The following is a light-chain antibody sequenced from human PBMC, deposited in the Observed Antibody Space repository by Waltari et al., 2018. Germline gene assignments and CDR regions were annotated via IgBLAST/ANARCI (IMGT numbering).Light chain of an antibody. CDR2: DYT. J-gene: IGLJ2*01. CDR3: SSSSTTGTLVL. V-gene: IGLV2-14*03. Sequence: QSALTQPASLSGYPGQSITIPCTGSSRAVAGNNFLSRYQQHPGKPPKLIIYDYTDRPSGVSDRFSGSMSANTASLTISGLLADDEALYFCSSSSTTGTLVLFGGGTKLTVL. CDR1: SRAVAGNNF.